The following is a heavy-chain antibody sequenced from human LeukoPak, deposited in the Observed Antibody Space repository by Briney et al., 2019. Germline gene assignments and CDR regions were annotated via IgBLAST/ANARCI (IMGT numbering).Heavy chain of an antibody. Sequence: GGSLRLSCAASGFTFSSYAMHWVRQAPGKGLEWVAVISYDGSNKYYADSVKGRFTISRDNSKNTLYLQMNSLRAEDTAVYYYAREYGYYFDYWGQGTLVTVSS. CDR3: AREYGYYFDY. V-gene: IGHV3-30-3*01. CDR1: GFTFSSYA. CDR2: ISYDGSNK. D-gene: IGHD3-10*01. J-gene: IGHJ4*02.